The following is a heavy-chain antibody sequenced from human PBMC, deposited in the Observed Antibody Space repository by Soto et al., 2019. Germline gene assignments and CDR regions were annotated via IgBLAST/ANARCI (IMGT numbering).Heavy chain of an antibody. CDR1: GDSVSSNSAA. J-gene: IGHJ4*02. D-gene: IGHD6-19*01. CDR2: TYYRSKWYN. V-gene: IGHV6-1*01. Sequence: PSQTLTLTCAISGDSVSSNSAAWNWIRQSPSRGLEWLGRTYYRSKWYNDYAVSVKSRITINPDTSNNQFSLQLNSVTPEDTAVYSCARGFDLAVADYYFDYWGQGTLVTVSS. CDR3: ARGFDLAVADYYFDY.